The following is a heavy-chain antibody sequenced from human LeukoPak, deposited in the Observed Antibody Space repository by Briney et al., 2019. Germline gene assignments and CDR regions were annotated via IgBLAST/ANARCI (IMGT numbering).Heavy chain of an antibody. CDR1: GFTFSDYY. CDR3: ARDLGGSYYGENWFDP. Sequence: GGSLRPSCAASGFTFSDYYMSWIRQAPGKGLEWVSYISSSSSYTNYADSVKGRFTISRDNAKNSLYLQMNGLRAEDTAVYYCARDLGGSYYGENWFDPWGQGTLVTVSS. V-gene: IGHV3-11*05. D-gene: IGHD1-26*01. J-gene: IGHJ5*02. CDR2: ISSSSSYT.